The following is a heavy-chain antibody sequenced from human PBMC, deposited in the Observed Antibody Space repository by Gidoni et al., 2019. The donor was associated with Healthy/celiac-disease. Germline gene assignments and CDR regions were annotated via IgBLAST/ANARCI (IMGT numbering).Heavy chain of an antibody. J-gene: IGHJ4*02. Sequence: EVQLLESGGGLVKPGGSLKLSCAASGFPSIGYSMNWVRQAPGKGLEWVSSISSSSSYIYYADSVKGRFTISRDNAKNSLYLQMNSLRAEDTAVYYCASDYYDSSGYYYYFDYWGQGTLVTVSS. CDR1: GFPSIGYS. D-gene: IGHD3-22*01. CDR3: ASDYYDSSGYYYYFDY. V-gene: IGHV3-21*01. CDR2: ISSSSSYI.